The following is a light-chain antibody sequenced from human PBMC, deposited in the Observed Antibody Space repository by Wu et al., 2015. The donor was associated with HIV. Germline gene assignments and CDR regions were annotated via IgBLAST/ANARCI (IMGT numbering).Light chain of an antibody. J-gene: IGKJ4*01. CDR1: QSVNTF. Sequence: EIEMTQSPATLSLSPGERVTLSCRASQSVNTFLSWYQQRPGQTPRLLIYDASNRATGIPARFSGSGSGTDFTLTISSLEPEDFAVYYCQQHSGWPHAFGGGTKVEIK. CDR3: QQHSGWPHA. CDR2: DAS. V-gene: IGKV3-11*01.